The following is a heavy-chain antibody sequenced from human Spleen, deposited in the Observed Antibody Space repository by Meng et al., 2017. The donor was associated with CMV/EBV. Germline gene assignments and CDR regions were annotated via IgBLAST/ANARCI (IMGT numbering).Heavy chain of an antibody. Sequence: GGSLRLSCAASGFTFSSYGMHWVRQAPGKGLVWVAHIHSDGSRTTYADSVKGRLTISRDNAKNTVFLQMHSLGVEDTAVYYCARDSIVVPGRIYYYAMDVWGHGTTVTVSS. D-gene: IGHD6-19*01. V-gene: IGHV3-74*01. J-gene: IGHJ6*02. CDR3: ARDSIVVPGRIYYYAMDV. CDR1: GFTFSSYG. CDR2: IHSDGSRT.